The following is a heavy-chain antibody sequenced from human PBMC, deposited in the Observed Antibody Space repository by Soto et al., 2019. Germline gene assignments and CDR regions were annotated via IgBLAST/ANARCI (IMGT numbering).Heavy chain of an antibody. V-gene: IGHV3-9*01. CDR3: AKLGVVPAAMLGFCDY. CDR2: ISWNSGSI. J-gene: IGHJ4*02. Sequence: GGSLRLSCAASGFTFDDYAMHWVRQAPGKGLEWVSGISWNSGSIGYADSVKGRFTISRDNAKNSLYLQMNSLRAEDTALYYCAKLGVVPAAMLGFCDYWGQGTLVTVSS. CDR1: GFTFDDYA. D-gene: IGHD2-2*01.